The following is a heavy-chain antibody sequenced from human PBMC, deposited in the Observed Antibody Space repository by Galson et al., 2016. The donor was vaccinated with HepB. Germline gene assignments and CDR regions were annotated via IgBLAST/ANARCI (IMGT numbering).Heavy chain of an antibody. CDR1: GFTFPKSA. J-gene: IGHJ4*02. CDR2: IVVDSGYT. CDR3: AVSSAAYYFDTTLDH. V-gene: IGHV1-58*01. Sequence: SVKVSCKASGFTFPKSAVQWVRQARGQRLEWIGWIVVDSGYTNYAQQFQERVAITNDMSTRTAFMELSSLKFEDTAVYYCAVSSAAYYFDTTLDHWGQGTLGTVSS. D-gene: IGHD3-22*01.